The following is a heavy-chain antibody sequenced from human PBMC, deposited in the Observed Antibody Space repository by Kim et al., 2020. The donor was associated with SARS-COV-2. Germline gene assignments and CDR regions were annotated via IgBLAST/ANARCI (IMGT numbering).Heavy chain of an antibody. V-gene: IGHV4-34*01. CDR1: GGSFSGYY. J-gene: IGHJ6*01. CDR3: ARVGITMVRGVISTYYYYG. CDR2: INHSGST. D-gene: IGHD3-10*01. Sequence: SETLSLTCAVYGGSFSGYYWSWIRQPPGKGLEWIGEINHSGSTNYNPSLKSRVTISVDTSKNQFSLKLSSVTAADTAVYYCARVGITMVRGVISTYYYYG.